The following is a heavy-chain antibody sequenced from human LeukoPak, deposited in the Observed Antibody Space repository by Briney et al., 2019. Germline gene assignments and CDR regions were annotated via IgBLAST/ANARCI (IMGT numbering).Heavy chain of an antibody. CDR3: ARGPWDYYDSSNYRTFDY. D-gene: IGHD3-22*01. J-gene: IGHJ4*02. CDR2: VSVSGGST. Sequence: GGSLRLSCVASGFMFRSYAMSWVRQAPGKGLEWVSAVSVSGGSTNYADSVKGRFTISRDNSKNSLYLQMNTLRAEDTAVYYCARGPWDYYDSSNYRTFDYWGQGTLVTVSS. CDR1: GFMFRSYA. V-gene: IGHV3-23*01.